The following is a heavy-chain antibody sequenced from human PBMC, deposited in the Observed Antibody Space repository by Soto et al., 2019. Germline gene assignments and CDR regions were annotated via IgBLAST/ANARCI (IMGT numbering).Heavy chain of an antibody. CDR1: GYTFTSYG. Sequence: QVQLVQSGAEVKKPGASVKVSCKASGYTFTSYGITWVRQAPGQGLEWMGWISGYNGITNYAQKLQGRVTMTTATSTSTAYMELRSLRSDDTAVYYCARDPTIFGVVQNYGMDVWGQGITVTVSS. CDR2: ISGYNGIT. D-gene: IGHD3-3*01. CDR3: ARDPTIFGVVQNYGMDV. J-gene: IGHJ6*02. V-gene: IGHV1-18*01.